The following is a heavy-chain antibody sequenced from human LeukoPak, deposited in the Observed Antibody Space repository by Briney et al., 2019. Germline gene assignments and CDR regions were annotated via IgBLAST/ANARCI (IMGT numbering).Heavy chain of an antibody. J-gene: IGHJ5*02. V-gene: IGHV3-21*01. CDR1: GFTFSSYS. D-gene: IGHD6-19*01. CDR3: ARDVLAVAATGSNWFDP. Sequence: GGSLRLSCAASGFTFSSYSMNWARQAPGKGLEWVSSISSSSSYIYYADSVKGRFTISRDNAKNSLYLQMNSLRAEDTAVYYCARDVLAVAATGSNWFDPWGQGTLVTVSS. CDR2: ISSSSSYI.